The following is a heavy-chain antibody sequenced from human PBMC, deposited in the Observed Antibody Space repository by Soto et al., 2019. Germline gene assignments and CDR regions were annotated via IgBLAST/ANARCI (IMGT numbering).Heavy chain of an antibody. Sequence: QVQLVESGGGVVQPGRSLRLSCAASGFTFSSYAMHWVRQAPGKGLEWVAVISYDGSNKYYADSVKGRFTISRDNSKNTLYLQMNSLRAEDTAVYYCARDDPHYYGMDVWGQGTTVTVSS. V-gene: IGHV3-30-3*01. CDR2: ISYDGSNK. CDR3: ARDDPHYYGMDV. J-gene: IGHJ6*02. CDR1: GFTFSSYA.